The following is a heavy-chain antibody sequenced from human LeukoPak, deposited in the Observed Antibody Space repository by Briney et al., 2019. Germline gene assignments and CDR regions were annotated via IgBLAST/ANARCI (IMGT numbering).Heavy chain of an antibody. Sequence: ASVKVSCTASGYTFTGYHMHWVRQAPGQGLEWMGWINPNSGGTNYAQKFQGRVTMTRDTSISTAYMELSRLRSDDTAVYYCARAPIAAAGLLRDWGQGTLVTVSS. CDR1: GYTFTGYH. V-gene: IGHV1-2*02. J-gene: IGHJ4*02. CDR2: INPNSGGT. CDR3: ARAPIAAAGLLRD. D-gene: IGHD6-13*01.